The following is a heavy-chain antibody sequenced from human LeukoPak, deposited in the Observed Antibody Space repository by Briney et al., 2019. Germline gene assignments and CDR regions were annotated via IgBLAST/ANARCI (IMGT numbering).Heavy chain of an antibody. CDR1: GGSFSGYY. CDR3: ARALYYYDSSGYYYYYGMDV. J-gene: IGHJ6*02. CDR2: IYYSGST. D-gene: IGHD3-22*01. V-gene: IGHV4-59*01. Sequence: SETLSLTCAVYGGSFSGYYWSWIRQPPGKGLEWIGYIYYSGSTDYNPSLKSRVTVSVDTSKNQFSLKLSSVTAADTAVYYCARALYYYDSSGYYYYYGMDVWGQGTTVTVSS.